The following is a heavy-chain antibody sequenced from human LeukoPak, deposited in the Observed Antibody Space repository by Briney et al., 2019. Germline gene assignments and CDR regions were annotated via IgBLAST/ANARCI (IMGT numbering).Heavy chain of an antibody. Sequence: PGGSLRLSCAASGFTFSSYAMDWVRQAPGKGLEWVAVISYDGSNKYYADSVKGRFTISRDNSKNTLYLQMNSLRAEDTAVYYCPTGAYYGSGSTFDYWGQGTLVTVSS. CDR3: PTGAYYGSGSTFDY. D-gene: IGHD3-10*01. CDR1: GFTFSSYA. J-gene: IGHJ4*02. CDR2: ISYDGSNK. V-gene: IGHV3-30-3*01.